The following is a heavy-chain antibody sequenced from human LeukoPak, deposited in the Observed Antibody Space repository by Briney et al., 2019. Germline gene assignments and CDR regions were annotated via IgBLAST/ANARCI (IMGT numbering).Heavy chain of an antibody. Sequence: ASVKVSCKASGYTFTGYYMHWVRQAPGQGLEWMGWINLNSGGTNYAKKFQGRVTMTRDTSISTAYMELSRLRSDDTAVYYCARVGGGSYRQFDYWGQGTLVTVSS. CDR1: GYTFTGYY. CDR3: ARVGGGSYRQFDY. D-gene: IGHD1-26*01. J-gene: IGHJ4*02. CDR2: INLNSGGT. V-gene: IGHV1-2*02.